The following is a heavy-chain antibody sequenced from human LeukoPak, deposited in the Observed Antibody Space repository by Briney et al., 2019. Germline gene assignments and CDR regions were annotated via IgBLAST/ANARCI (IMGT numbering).Heavy chain of an antibody. CDR3: ASGGPSSSSWYYYCGMDV. V-gene: IGHV1-18*01. CDR1: GYTFTSYG. J-gene: IGHJ6*02. Sequence: GASVKVSCKASGYTFTSYGISWVRQAPGQGLEWMGWISAYNGNTNYAQKLQGRVTMTRNTSISTAYMELSSLRSEDTAVYYCASGGPSSSSWYYYCGMDVWGQGTTVTVSS. CDR2: ISAYNGNT. D-gene: IGHD6-13*01.